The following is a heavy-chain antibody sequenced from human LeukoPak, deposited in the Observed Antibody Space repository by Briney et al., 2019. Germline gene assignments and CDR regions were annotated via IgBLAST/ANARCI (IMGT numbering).Heavy chain of an antibody. Sequence: ASVKVSCKASGYTFTGYYIHWVRQAPGQGLEWMGWINPNSGGTNYSQKFQGKVTVTRDTSISTAYMELSRLRCDDTAVYYCARDERLQSSLLGYWGQGTLVTVSS. J-gene: IGHJ4*02. V-gene: IGHV1-2*02. D-gene: IGHD6-13*01. CDR1: GYTFTGYY. CDR2: INPNSGGT. CDR3: ARDERLQSSLLGY.